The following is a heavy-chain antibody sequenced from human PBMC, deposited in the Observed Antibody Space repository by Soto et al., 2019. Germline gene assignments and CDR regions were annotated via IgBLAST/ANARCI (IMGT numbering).Heavy chain of an antibody. Sequence: PGESLKISCQVSGYNFTTYWINWVRQMPGKGLEWMGRIDPSDSYTNYSPSSQGHVTISTDNSLNTAYLQWSSLKASDTAIYYCARAWERIHWFDPWGLGTLVTVSS. J-gene: IGHJ5*02. D-gene: IGHD1-26*01. CDR1: GYNFTTYW. V-gene: IGHV5-10-1*01. CDR3: ARAWERIHWFDP. CDR2: IDPSDSYT.